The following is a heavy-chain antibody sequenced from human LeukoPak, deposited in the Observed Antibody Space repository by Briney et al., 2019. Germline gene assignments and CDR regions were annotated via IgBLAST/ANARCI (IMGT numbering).Heavy chain of an antibody. CDR2: IYHSGST. V-gene: IGHV4-4*02. Sequence: SETLSLTCAVSGGSISSSNWWSWVRQPPGKGLEWIGEIYHSGSTNYNSSLKSRVTISVDKSKNQFSLKLSSVTAADTAVYYCARGGYCSGGSCYHFDYWGQGTLVTVSS. J-gene: IGHJ4*02. CDR1: GGSISSSNW. D-gene: IGHD2-15*01. CDR3: ARGGYCSGGSCYHFDY.